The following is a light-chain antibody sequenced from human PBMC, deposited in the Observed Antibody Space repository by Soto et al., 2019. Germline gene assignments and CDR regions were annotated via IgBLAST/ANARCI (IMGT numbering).Light chain of an antibody. V-gene: IGLV2-14*01. CDR1: NSDIGGYNH. CDR2: EVT. CDR3: SSYTSTTTYVI. Sequence: QSALTQPASVSGSPGQSITISCTGTNSDIGGYNHVSWYQQHPGKAPKLIIYEVTNRPSGVSNRFSGSKSGNTSSLTISGLLAEDEADYSCSSYTSTTTYVIFGGGPKLTVL. J-gene: IGLJ2*01.